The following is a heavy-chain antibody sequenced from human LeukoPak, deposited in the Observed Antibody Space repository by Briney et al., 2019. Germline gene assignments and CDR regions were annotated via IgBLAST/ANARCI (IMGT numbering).Heavy chain of an antibody. J-gene: IGHJ4*02. CDR3: AKMQGYFDY. CDR2: ITGSGGTT. CDR1: GFTFTSYA. Sequence: GWSLRLSCAASGFTFTSYAMSWVRQAPGKGLEWVSAITGSGGTTYYADFVKGRFTISRDNSKNTLYLQMNGLRVEDTAVYYCAKMQGYFDYWGQGTLVTVSS. V-gene: IGHV3-23*01.